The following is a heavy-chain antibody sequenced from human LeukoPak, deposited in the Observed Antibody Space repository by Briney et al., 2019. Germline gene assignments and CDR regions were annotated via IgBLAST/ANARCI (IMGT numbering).Heavy chain of an antibody. Sequence: PGGSLRLSCAASGFTFSSYGMHWVRQAPGKGLEWVAVRSYDGSNKYYADSVKGRFTISRDNSKNTLYLQMNSLRAEDTAVYYCAKDYYDSSGYESGYYYGMDVWGQGTTVTVSS. D-gene: IGHD3-22*01. CDR3: AKDYYDSSGYESGYYYGMDV. V-gene: IGHV3-30*18. CDR2: RSYDGSNK. J-gene: IGHJ6*02. CDR1: GFTFSSYG.